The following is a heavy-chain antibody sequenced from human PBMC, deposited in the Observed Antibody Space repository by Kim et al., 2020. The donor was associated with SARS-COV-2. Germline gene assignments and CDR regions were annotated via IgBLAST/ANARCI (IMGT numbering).Heavy chain of an antibody. Sequence: RGRFTIARDKSKNTLYLQMNSLRAEDTAVYCCAKSEQVAAYLDDYYAMDVWGQGTTVTVSS. CDR3: AKSEQVAAYLDDYYAMDV. J-gene: IGHJ6*02. V-gene: IGHV3-30*02. D-gene: IGHD3-9*01.